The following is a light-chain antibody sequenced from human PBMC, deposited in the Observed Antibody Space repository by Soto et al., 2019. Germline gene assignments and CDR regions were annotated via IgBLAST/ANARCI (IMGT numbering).Light chain of an antibody. J-gene: IGLJ2*01. CDR2: DNN. CDR1: SSNIGINY. Sequence: QAVLTQPPSVSAAPGQKVSISCSGSSSNIGINYVSWYQQLPGTAPKLLIYDNNMRPSGIPDRFSGSKSGTSATLGITGLQTGDEADYYCGTWDSSLSAVVFGGGTKLTVL. V-gene: IGLV1-51*01. CDR3: GTWDSSLSAVV.